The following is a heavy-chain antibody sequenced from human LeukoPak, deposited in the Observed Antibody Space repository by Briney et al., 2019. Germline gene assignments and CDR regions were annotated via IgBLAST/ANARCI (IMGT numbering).Heavy chain of an antibody. Sequence: GGSLRLSCAVSGFTFSTEAMTWVRRAPGKGLEWVSVIHSGGTTNYADSVQGRFTISGDNSKTTVYLHMNSLRAEDTAVYYCARDSDSGYGPFASWGQGTLVTVSS. J-gene: IGHJ4*02. D-gene: IGHD5-12*01. CDR3: ARDSDSGYGPFAS. CDR1: GFTFSTEA. CDR2: IHSGGTT. V-gene: IGHV3-53*01.